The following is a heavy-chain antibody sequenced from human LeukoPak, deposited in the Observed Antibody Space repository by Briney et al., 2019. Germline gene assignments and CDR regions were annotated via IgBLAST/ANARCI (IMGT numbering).Heavy chain of an antibody. Sequence: SETLSLTCTVSGGSSGDSIRGYYWSWIRQPPGEGLKWIGYIYYSGSTEYYPSLKSRVTISVDTSKNQFSLKLTSVTAADTAVYYCVGLYSSAGFDPWGQGTLVTVSS. J-gene: IGHJ5*02. CDR3: VGLYSSAGFDP. D-gene: IGHD6-19*01. V-gene: IGHV4-61*08. CDR2: IYYSGST. CDR1: GGSSGDSIRGYY.